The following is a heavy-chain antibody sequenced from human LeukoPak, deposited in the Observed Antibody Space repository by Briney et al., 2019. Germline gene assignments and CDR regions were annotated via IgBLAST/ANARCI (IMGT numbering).Heavy chain of an antibody. Sequence: PSGTLSLTCTVSGGSISSYYWSWIRQPPGKGLEWIGYIYYSGSTNYNPSLKSRVTISVDTSKNQFSLKLSSVTAADTAVYYCARGIAARYVYWGQGTLVTVSS. D-gene: IGHD6-6*01. CDR3: ARGIAARYVY. CDR1: GGSISSYY. V-gene: IGHV4-59*01. CDR2: IYYSGST. J-gene: IGHJ4*02.